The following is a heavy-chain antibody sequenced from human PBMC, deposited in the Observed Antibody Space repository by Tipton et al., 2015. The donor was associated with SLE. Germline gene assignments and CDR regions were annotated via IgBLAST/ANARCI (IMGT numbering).Heavy chain of an antibody. J-gene: IGHJ4*02. V-gene: IGHV4-39*07. CDR1: GGSISSYY. D-gene: IGHD5-12*01. CDR2: IYYSGST. Sequence: TLSLTCTVSGGSISSYYWGWIRQPPGKGLEWIGSIYYSGSTYYNPSLRSRVTISVDTSKNQFSRKLSSVTAADTAVYYCARLYSGYDNLLYYFDYWGQGTLVTVSS. CDR3: ARLYSGYDNLLYYFDY.